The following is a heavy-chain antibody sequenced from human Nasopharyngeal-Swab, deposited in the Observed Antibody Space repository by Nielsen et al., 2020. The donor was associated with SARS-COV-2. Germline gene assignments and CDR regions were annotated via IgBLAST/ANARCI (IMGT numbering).Heavy chain of an antibody. V-gene: IGHV3-43*02. J-gene: IGHJ6*02. D-gene: IGHD1-26*01. CDR2: ISGDGGST. CDR1: GITFDDYA. Sequence: GESLKISCAASGITFDDYAMHWVRQAPGKGLEWVSLISGDGGSTYYADSVKGRFTISRDNSKNSLYLQMNSLRTEDTALYYCALMAELSIVGAYYGMDVWGQGTTVTVSS. CDR3: ALMAELSIVGAYYGMDV.